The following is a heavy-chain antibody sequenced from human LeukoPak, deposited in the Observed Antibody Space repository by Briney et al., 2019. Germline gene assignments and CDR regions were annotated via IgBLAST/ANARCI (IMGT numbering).Heavy chain of an antibody. J-gene: IGHJ3*02. CDR1: GGTFSSYA. D-gene: IGHD3-10*01. CDR2: IIPIFGTA. V-gene: IGHV1-69*13. Sequence: GASVKVSCKASGGTFSSYAISWVRQAPGQGLEWMGGIIPIFGTANYAQKFQGRVTITADESTSTAYMELSSLRSEDTAVYYCARAPLWFGESYAFDIWGQGTMVTVSS. CDR3: ARAPLWFGESYAFDI.